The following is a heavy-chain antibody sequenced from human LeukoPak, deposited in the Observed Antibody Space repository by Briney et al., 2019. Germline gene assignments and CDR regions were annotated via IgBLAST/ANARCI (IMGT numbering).Heavy chain of an antibody. V-gene: IGHV4-59*01. CDR3: ARGTRSLVDY. CDR2: IYYSGST. Sequence: GSLRLSCTASGLTFSTSGFNWVRQAAGKGLEWIGYIYYSGSTNYNPSLKSRVTISVDTSKNQFSLKLSSVTAADTAVYYCARGTRSLVDYWGQGTLVTVSS. D-gene: IGHD6-13*01. J-gene: IGHJ4*02. CDR1: GLTFSTSG.